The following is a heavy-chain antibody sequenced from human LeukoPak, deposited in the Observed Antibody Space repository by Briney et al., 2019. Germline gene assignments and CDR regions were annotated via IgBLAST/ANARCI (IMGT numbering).Heavy chain of an antibody. CDR2: INPSSGST. CDR3: ARDRLVVAATALYY. V-gene: IGHV1-2*02. CDR1: GFTFTGYY. Sequence: GASVKVSCKASGFTFTGYYIHWVRQAPGQGLEWMGWINPSSGSTNYAQQFQGRVTMTRDTSINTAYMELSRLRSDDTAVYYCARDRLVVAATALYYWGQGTLVTVSS. D-gene: IGHD2-15*01. J-gene: IGHJ4*02.